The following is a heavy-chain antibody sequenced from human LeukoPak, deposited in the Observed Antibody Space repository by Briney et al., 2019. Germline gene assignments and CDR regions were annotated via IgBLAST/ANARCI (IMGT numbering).Heavy chain of an antibody. CDR3: ARRPYSSSPGWFQH. Sequence: PSETLSLTCAVYGGSFSGYYWSWIRQPPGKGLEWIGEINHSGSTNYNPSLKSRVTISVDTSKNQFSLKLSSVTAADTAVYYCARRPYSSSPGWFQHWGQGTLVTVSS. V-gene: IGHV4-34*01. CDR2: INHSGST. J-gene: IGHJ1*01. D-gene: IGHD6-13*01. CDR1: GGSFSGYY.